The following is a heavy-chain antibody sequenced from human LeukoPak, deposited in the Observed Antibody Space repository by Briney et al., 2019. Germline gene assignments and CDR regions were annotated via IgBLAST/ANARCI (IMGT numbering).Heavy chain of an antibody. CDR3: ARISDHNWYFDL. V-gene: IGHV1-8*01. Sequence: ASVRVSCKASGYPFTTYDINWVRRATGQALEWMGWMNPSSGYTGYSQKFQGRVTMTRNTSITTAYMELSSLRSEDTAVYYCARISDHNWYFDLWGRGTLVTVSS. CDR2: MNPSSGYT. CDR1: GYPFTTYD. J-gene: IGHJ2*01. D-gene: IGHD1-14*01.